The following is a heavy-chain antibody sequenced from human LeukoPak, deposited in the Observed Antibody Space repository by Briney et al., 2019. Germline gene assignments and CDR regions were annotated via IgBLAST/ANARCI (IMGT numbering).Heavy chain of an antibody. V-gene: IGHV1-46*01. D-gene: IGHD4-17*01. J-gene: IGHJ4*02. CDR1: GGTFSSYA. CDR3: TRVVSHGYSDY. CDR2: INPSGGST. Sequence: ASVKVSCKASGGTFSSYAISWVRQAPGQGLEWMGIINPSGGSTSYAQKFQGRVTMTRDTSTSTVYMELSSLRSEDTAVYYCTRVVSHGYSDYWGQGTLVTVSS.